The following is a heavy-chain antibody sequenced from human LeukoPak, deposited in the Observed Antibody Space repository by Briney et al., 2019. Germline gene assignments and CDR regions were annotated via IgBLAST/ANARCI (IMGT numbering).Heavy chain of an antibody. Sequence: SETLSLTCSVSGVSISDYRWIWIRQPPAKGLEWMGYFSYSGSTRYNPSLKSRVTMSVDTPKNQFSLRLISVAAADTAVYYCARMYSGTSYYFDFWGQGTLVTVSS. V-gene: IGHV4-59*01. CDR3: ARMYSGTSYYFDF. D-gene: IGHD1-26*01. CDR1: GVSISDYR. CDR2: FSYSGST. J-gene: IGHJ4*02.